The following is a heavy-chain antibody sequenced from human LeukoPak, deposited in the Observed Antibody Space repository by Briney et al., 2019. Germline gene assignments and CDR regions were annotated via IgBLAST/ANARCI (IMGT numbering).Heavy chain of an antibody. J-gene: IGHJ4*02. CDR2: IYSSGST. D-gene: IGHD5-18*01. Sequence: SETMSLTCTVSGGSISSGSYQWSWIRQPGGKGREWYGRIYSSGSTNYNPYHKSRVTRSVDTSKNQFSLKVSSVTAADTAVYYCARDHAYSYGYSLNGHFDCWGQGTLVTVSS. V-gene: IGHV4-61*02. CDR1: GGSISSGSYQ. CDR3: ARDHAYSYGYSLNGHFDC.